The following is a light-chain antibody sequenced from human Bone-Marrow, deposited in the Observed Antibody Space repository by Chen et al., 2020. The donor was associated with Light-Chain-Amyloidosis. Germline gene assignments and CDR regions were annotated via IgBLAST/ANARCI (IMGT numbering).Light chain of an antibody. CDR1: QSISASY. CDR2: DAS. V-gene: IGKV3-20*01. CDR3: QHCGQSPKT. J-gene: IGKJ1*01. Sequence: IVLTQSPGTLSLSPGERATLSCRTSQSISASYLAWYQHKPGQAPRLLMYDASTRATGIPDRFSGSGSGTDFTLSISRLEPEDFAVYYCQHCGQSPKTFGQGTKVEIK.